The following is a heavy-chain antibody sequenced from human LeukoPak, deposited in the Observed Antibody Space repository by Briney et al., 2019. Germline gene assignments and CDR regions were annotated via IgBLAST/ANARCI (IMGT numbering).Heavy chain of an antibody. CDR1: GFTFSSYS. D-gene: IGHD5-18*01. CDR3: ARDNPGYSYGYISRAFDI. J-gene: IGHJ3*02. CDR2: ISSSSSYI. Sequence: PGGSLRLSCAASGFTFSSYSMNWVRQAPGKGLEWVSSISSSSSYINYADSVKGRFTISRDNAKNSLYLQMNSLRAEDTAVYYCARDNPGYSYGYISRAFDIWGQGTMVTVSS. V-gene: IGHV3-21*01.